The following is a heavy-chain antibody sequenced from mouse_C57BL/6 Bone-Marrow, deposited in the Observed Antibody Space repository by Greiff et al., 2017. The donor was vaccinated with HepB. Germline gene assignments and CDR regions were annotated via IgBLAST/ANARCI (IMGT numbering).Heavy chain of an antibody. CDR1: GYTFTDYN. V-gene: IGHV1-18*01. Sequence: EVKLQQSGPELVKPGASVKIPCKASGYTFTDYNMDWVKQSHGKSLEWIGDINPNNGGTIYNQKFKGKATLTVDKSSSTAYMELRSLTSEDTAVYYCARLTTVVAPYFDYWGQGTTLTVSS. CDR2: INPNNGGT. J-gene: IGHJ2*01. CDR3: ARLTTVVAPYFDY. D-gene: IGHD1-1*01.